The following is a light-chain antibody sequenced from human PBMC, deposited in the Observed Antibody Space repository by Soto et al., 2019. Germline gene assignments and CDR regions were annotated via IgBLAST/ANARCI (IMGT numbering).Light chain of an antibody. CDR2: GAS. V-gene: IGKV3-15*01. CDR1: QSVSGN. Sequence: EIVLTQSPATLSLSPGERATLSCGASQSVSGNLAWYQQKPGQAPRLLIYGASTRATGIPARFSGSGSGTEFTLTISSLQSEDFAVYYCQQYNNWPPKFGQGTKVDIK. J-gene: IGKJ1*01. CDR3: QQYNNWPPK.